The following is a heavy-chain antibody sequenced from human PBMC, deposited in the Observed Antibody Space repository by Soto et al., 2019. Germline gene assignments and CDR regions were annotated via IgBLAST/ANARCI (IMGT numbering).Heavy chain of an antibody. D-gene: IGHD3-16*01. CDR1: GGSITSSSHF. CDR3: ASLGRHG. Sequence: PSETLSLTCTVSGGSITSSSHFWDWVRQAPGKGPEWVANIKEDGSEKNYVDSVKGRFTISRDNAKNSLYLQMNSLRAEDTAVYYCASLGRHGWGQGTTVTVS. V-gene: IGHV3-7*01. J-gene: IGHJ6*02. CDR2: IKEDGSEK.